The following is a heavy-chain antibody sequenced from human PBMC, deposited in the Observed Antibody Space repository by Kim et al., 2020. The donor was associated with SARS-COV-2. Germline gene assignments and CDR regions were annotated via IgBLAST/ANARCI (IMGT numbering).Heavy chain of an antibody. CDR1: GFTFTNYA. CDR3: ANRGAYFDS. J-gene: IGHJ4*02. Sequence: GGSLRLSCAASGFTFTNYAMSWVRQAPGKGLEWVSTISTSGGATYYADSVKGRFTVSRDNSKSTLYLQMNSLVAEDMAVYYCANRGAYFDSWGQGTLVTV. V-gene: IGHV3-23*01. CDR2: ISTSGGAT.